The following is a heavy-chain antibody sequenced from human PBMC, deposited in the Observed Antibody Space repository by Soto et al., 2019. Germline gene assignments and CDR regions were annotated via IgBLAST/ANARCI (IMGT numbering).Heavy chain of an antibody. D-gene: IGHD2-21*01. CDR2: ISASGGTT. J-gene: IGHJ4*02. CDR1: GFSFNSYA. CDR3: AKDIRGDISDFDY. V-gene: IGHV3-23*01. Sequence: EVQLLESGGGLVQPGESLRLSCVASGFSFNSYAMNWVRQGPGKGLEWVSTISASGGTTYYADSVRGRFTISRDISKNTVYLQMNSLRTEDTAIYYCAKDIRGDISDFDYWGQGTLVTVSS.